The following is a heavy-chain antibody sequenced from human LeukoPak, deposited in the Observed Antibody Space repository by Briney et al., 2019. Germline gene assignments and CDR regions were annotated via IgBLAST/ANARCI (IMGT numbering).Heavy chain of an antibody. CDR1: GFTFSNYW. CDR3: AKKQVGWNRYFDY. V-gene: IGHV3-7*01. CDR2: IKQDGSEE. J-gene: IGHJ4*02. Sequence: PGGSLRLSCAASGFTFSNYWMSWVRQAPGKGLEWVANIKQDGSEEYYVDSVKGRFTISRDNAKNSLYLQMNGLRAEDTAVYYCAKKQVGWNRYFDYWGQGTLVTVSS. D-gene: IGHD6-6*01.